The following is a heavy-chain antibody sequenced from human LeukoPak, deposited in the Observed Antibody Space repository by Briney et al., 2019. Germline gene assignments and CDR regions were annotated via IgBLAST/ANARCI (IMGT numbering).Heavy chain of an antibody. D-gene: IGHD7-27*01. CDR3: TSVPGDPLHPYYYYMDV. CDR1: GFTFSGSA. CDR2: IRSKANSYTT. Sequence: PGGSLRLSCAASGFTFSGSAMHWVRQASGKGLEWVGRIRSKANSYTTAYAASVKGRFTISRDDSKNTAYLQMNSLKTEDTAVYYCTSVPGDPLHPYYYYMDVWGKGTTVTVSS. V-gene: IGHV3-73*01. J-gene: IGHJ6*03.